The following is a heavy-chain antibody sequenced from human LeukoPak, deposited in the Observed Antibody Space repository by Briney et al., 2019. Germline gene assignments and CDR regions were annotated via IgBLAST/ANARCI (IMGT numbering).Heavy chain of an antibody. J-gene: IGHJ5*02. CDR2: IIPIFGTA. Sequence: GASVKVSCKASGGTFSSYAISWVRQAPGQGLEWMGGIIPIFGTANYAQKFQGRVTITADESTSTAYMELSSLRSEDTAVYYCARVSYSSSWTGWFDPWGQGTLVTVSS. CDR1: GGTFSSYA. D-gene: IGHD6-13*01. CDR3: ARVSYSSSWTGWFDP. V-gene: IGHV1-69*13.